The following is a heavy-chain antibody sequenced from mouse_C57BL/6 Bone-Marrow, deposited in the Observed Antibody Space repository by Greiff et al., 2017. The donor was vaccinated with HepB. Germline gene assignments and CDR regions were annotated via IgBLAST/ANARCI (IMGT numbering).Heavy chain of an antibody. CDR1: GFSFNIYA. D-gene: IGHD1-1*01. CDR2: IRSKSNNYAT. Sequence: EVMLVESGGGLVLPKGSLKLSCAASGFSFNIYAMNWVRQAPGKGLEWVARIRSKSNNYATYYADSVKDRFTISRDDSESMLYLHMNNLKTEDTAMYYCVRPDFYGSSLDYWGQGTPVTVSS. CDR3: VRPDFYGSSLDY. J-gene: IGHJ4*01. V-gene: IGHV10-1*01.